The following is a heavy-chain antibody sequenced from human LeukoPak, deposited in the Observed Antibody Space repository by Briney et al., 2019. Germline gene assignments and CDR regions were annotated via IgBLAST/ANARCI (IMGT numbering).Heavy chain of an antibody. D-gene: IGHD6-19*01. Sequence: PGGSLRLSCAAPGFTFSSYGMHWVRQAPGKGLEWVAVIWYDGSNKYYVDSVKGRFTISRDNSKNTLYLQMNSLRAEDTAVYYCARISEPIAVAGPVDYWGQGTLVTVSS. V-gene: IGHV3-33*01. CDR2: IWYDGSNK. J-gene: IGHJ4*02. CDR1: GFTFSSYG. CDR3: ARISEPIAVAGPVDY.